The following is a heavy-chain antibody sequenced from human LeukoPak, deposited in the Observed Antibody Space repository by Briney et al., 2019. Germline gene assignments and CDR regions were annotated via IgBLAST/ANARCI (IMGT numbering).Heavy chain of an antibody. Sequence: GGSLRLSCAASGFTFSSYGMHWVRQAPGKGLEWVAVISYDGSNKYYADSVKGRFTISRDNSKNTLYLQITSLRAEDTAVYYCAKDAAEYYYDSSGYLNWFDPWGQGTLVTVSS. D-gene: IGHD3-22*01. J-gene: IGHJ5*02. CDR2: ISYDGSNK. CDR1: GFTFSSYG. CDR3: AKDAAEYYYDSSGYLNWFDP. V-gene: IGHV3-30*18.